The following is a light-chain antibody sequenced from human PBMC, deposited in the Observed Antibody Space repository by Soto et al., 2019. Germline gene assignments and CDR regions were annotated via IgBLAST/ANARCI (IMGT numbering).Light chain of an antibody. J-gene: IGKJ2*01. V-gene: IGKV3-15*01. CDR3: QHYNHWSMYT. Sequence: EIVMTQSPATLSVSPGERATLSCRASQSVITNLAWYQQKPGQAPRLVISGESNRATGIPAGFSGSGSGTEFTLTISNLQSEDFAVYYCQHYNHWSMYTFGQGTKLEIK. CDR2: GES. CDR1: QSVITN.